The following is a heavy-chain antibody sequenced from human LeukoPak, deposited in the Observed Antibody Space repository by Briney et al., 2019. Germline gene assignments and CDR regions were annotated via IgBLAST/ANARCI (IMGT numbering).Heavy chain of an antibody. V-gene: IGHV1-46*01. J-gene: IGHJ4*02. CDR1: GYTFTSYY. CDR3: ARVSGRRAGTIDY. D-gene: IGHD1-7*01. CDR2: INPSGGST. Sequence: WASVKVSCKAPGYTFTSYYMHWVRQAPGQGLEWMGIINPSGGSTSYAQKFQGRVTMTRDMSTSTVYMELSSLRSEDTAVYYCARVSGRRAGTIDYWGQGTLVTVSS.